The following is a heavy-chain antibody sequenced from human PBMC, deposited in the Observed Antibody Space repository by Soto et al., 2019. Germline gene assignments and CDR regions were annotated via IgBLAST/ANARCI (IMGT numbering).Heavy chain of an antibody. CDR3: AREGSYSAYNFAHGIQLWSFDF. D-gene: IGHD5-12*01. Sequence: SETMSLTCTVSGGSINTFYWSWVRQPAGKGLEWIGRIFSSGSTSFNPSLESRVAMSVDTSKNHFSLNLSSVTAADMAVYYCAREGSYSAYNFAHGIQLWSFDFWGQGALVTVSS. V-gene: IGHV4-4*07. J-gene: IGHJ4*02. CDR1: GGSINTFY. CDR2: IFSSGST.